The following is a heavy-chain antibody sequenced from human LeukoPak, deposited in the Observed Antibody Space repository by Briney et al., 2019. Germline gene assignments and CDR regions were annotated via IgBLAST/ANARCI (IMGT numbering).Heavy chain of an antibody. Sequence: PGRSLRLSCAASGFTFSSYAMHWDRQAPGKGLEWVAVISYDGSNKYYADSVTGRLTISRDNSKNTLYLQMNSLRAEDTAVYCCARDGYATHHQLVIDYWGRGTLVSVSS. CDR3: ARDGYATHHQLVIDY. V-gene: IGHV3-30*11. CDR1: GFTFSSYA. J-gene: IGHJ4*02. D-gene: IGHD3-9*01. CDR2: ISYDGSNK.